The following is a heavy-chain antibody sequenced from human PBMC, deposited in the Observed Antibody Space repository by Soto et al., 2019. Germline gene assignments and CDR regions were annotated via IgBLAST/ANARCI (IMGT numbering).Heavy chain of an antibody. CDR1: PEYFSTYY. CDR2: VYRGTS. CDR3: ARESLKETITMTVVIDH. Sequence: SETLSLTCTVSPEYFSTYYWSWIRQPAGKGLEWLGRVYRGTSNYNPSLKSRLIMSLDTSKNQFSLNLRSVTAADTAVYYCARESLKETITMTVVIDHWGQGTQVTVSS. D-gene: IGHD3-22*01. V-gene: IGHV4-4*07. J-gene: IGHJ4*02.